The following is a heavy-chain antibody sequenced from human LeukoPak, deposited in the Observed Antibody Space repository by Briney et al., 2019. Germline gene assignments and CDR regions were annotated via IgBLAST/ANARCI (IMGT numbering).Heavy chain of an antibody. CDR3: VRGGRDDPHNY. CDR1: GFSFSSYS. D-gene: IGHD3-16*01. J-gene: IGHJ4*02. Sequence: GGSLRLSCVASGFSFSSYSTNWVRQAPGRGLQWVSAISTRSDWIYYEDSVKGRFAISRDTAKNSLYLQMNSLRLEDTSVYFCVRGGRDDPHNYWGQGTLVTVSS. CDR2: ISTRSDWI. V-gene: IGHV3-21*01.